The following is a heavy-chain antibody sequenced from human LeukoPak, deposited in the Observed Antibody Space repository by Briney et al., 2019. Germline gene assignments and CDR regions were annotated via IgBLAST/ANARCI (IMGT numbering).Heavy chain of an antibody. CDR3: ARDYYDSSGYFYFLY. CDR1: GYTFTSCY. D-gene: IGHD3-22*01. Sequence: GASVKVSCKATGYTFTSCYMHWLRQAPGQGLEWMGVINPSGATTTYAQKFQGRVTMARDTSMKTVYMELSSLRSEDTALYYCARDYYDSSGYFYFLYWGQGTLVTVSS. V-gene: IGHV1-46*01. J-gene: IGHJ4*02. CDR2: INPSGATT.